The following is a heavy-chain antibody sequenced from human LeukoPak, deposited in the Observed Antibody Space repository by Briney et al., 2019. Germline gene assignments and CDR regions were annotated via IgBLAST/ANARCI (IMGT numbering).Heavy chain of an antibody. J-gene: IGHJ3*02. CDR1: GFSVSGNY. Sequence: PGGSLRLSCAASGFSVSGNYMSWVRQAPGKGPEWVSVVYSSGSTYYADSVKGRFSISGDNSKNTLYLQMNSLRAEDTAVYYCASRFPGDYAAFDIWGQGTMVTVSS. CDR2: VYSSGST. CDR3: ASRFPGDYAAFDI. D-gene: IGHD4-17*01. V-gene: IGHV3-53*01.